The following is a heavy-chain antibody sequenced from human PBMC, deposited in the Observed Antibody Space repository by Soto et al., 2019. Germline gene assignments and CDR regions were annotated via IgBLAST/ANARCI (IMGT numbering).Heavy chain of an antibody. CDR1: GFTLSDHY. D-gene: IGHD1-26*01. CDR3: GRWTSGSPDC. CDR2: TRNKANNYIT. V-gene: IGHV3-72*01. J-gene: IGHJ4*02. Sequence: EVQLVESGGGLVQPGGSLRLSCAASGFTLSDHYMDWVRQAPGKGLEWLGRTRNKANNYITEYATSVKGRFTISRDDSNNSVYLQLNSLKSEDTVVYYCGRWTSGSPDCWGQGTLVTVSS.